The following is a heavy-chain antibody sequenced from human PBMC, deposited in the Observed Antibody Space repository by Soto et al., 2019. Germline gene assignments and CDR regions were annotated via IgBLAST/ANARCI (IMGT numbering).Heavy chain of an antibody. V-gene: IGHV4-34*01. CDR3: ARSSVRGWSY. CDR2: ITHSGST. CDR1: GGSFSGYY. Sequence: SETLSLTCAVYGGSFSGYYWTWIRQPPGKGLEWIGEITHSGSTNYNPSLKSRVTISVDTSKNQFSLNLNSVAAADTAVYYCARSSVRGWSYWGQGTLVTVS. J-gene: IGHJ4*02. D-gene: IGHD3-10*02.